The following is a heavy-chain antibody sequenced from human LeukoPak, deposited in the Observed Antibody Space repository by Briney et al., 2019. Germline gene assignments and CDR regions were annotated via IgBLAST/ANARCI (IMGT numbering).Heavy chain of an antibody. J-gene: IGHJ6*03. Sequence: GGSLRLSCAASGFTFSSYGMHWVRQAPGKGLEWVAVISYDGSNKYYADSVKGRFTISRDNSKNTLYLQMNSLRPEDTAVYYCARDFLEGTYYYGSGSYYPYYMDVWGKGTTVTVSS. CDR1: GFTFSSYG. V-gene: IGHV3-30*03. CDR2: ISYDGSNK. CDR3: ARDFLEGTYYYGSGSYYPYYMDV. D-gene: IGHD3-10*01.